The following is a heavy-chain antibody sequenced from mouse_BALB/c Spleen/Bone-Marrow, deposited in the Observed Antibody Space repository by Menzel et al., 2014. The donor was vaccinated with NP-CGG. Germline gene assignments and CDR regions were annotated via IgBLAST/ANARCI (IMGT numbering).Heavy chain of an antibody. CDR1: GYTFTSYW. V-gene: IGHV1S132*01. J-gene: IGHJ2*01. D-gene: IGHD2-4*01. CDR2: IFPGTGTT. Sequence: VQLQQSGAELVKPGASVKLSCKTSGYTFTSYWIQWVKQRPGQGLGWIGEIFPGTGTTYYNEKFKDKATLTIDTSSSTANMQLSSLTSEDPAVYFCARKGISTVIATAYYFDYWGQGSTLTVSS. CDR3: ARKGISTVIATAYYFDY.